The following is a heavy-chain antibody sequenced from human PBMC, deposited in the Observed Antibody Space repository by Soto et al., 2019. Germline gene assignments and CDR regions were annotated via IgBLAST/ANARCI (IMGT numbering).Heavy chain of an antibody. CDR2: IGTAGDT. CDR3: ARNGGHYDFWSGRGYYYYYYMDV. J-gene: IGHJ6*03. Sequence: HPGGSLRLSCAASGFTFSSYDMHWVRQATGKGLEWVSAIGTAGDTYYPGSVKGRFTISRENAKNSLYLQMNSLRAGDTAVYYCARNGGHYDFWSGRGYYYYYYMDVWGKGTTVTVSS. CDR1: GFTFSSYD. V-gene: IGHV3-13*01. D-gene: IGHD3-3*01.